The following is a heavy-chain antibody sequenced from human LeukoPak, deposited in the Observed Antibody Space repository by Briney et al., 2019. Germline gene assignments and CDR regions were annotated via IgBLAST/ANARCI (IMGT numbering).Heavy chain of an antibody. Sequence: PGGSLRLSCAASGFTFDDYGMSWVRQAPGKGLEWVSGINWNGGSIGYADSVKGRFTISRDNAKNSLYLQMNSLRAEDTALYYCARGRTSLDAFDIWGQGTMVTVSS. V-gene: IGHV3-20*04. CDR2: INWNGGSI. CDR1: GFTFDDYG. J-gene: IGHJ3*02. CDR3: ARGRTSLDAFDI.